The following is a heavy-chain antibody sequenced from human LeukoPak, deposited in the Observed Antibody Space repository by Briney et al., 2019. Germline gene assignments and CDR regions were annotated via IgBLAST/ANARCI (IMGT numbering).Heavy chain of an antibody. CDR3: ARSPRYGPHDY. CDR1: GGSISSHY. J-gene: IGHJ4*02. V-gene: IGHV4-59*11. CDR2: IYYSGST. Sequence: PSETLSLTCTVSGGSISSHYWSWIRQPPGKGLEWIGYIYYSGSTNYNPSLKSRVTISVDTSKNQFSLKLSSVTAADTAVYYCARSPRYGPHDYWGQGTLVTVSS. D-gene: IGHD4-17*01.